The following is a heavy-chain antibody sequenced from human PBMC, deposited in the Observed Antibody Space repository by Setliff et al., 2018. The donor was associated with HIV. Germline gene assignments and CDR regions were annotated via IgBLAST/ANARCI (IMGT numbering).Heavy chain of an antibody. V-gene: IGHV4-59*01. CDR2: VQYVGPA. Sequence: SETLSLTCSVSGDDINRDFWTWMWQPPGKGLEWIGYVQYVGPANYNPSLQSRPTLSIDTSKNQFSLKLISVTAADTAVYYCARGEPPASRSGLLYWGQGMLVTVSS. CDR1: GDDINRDF. CDR3: ARGEPPASRSGLLY. J-gene: IGHJ4*02. D-gene: IGHD3-22*01.